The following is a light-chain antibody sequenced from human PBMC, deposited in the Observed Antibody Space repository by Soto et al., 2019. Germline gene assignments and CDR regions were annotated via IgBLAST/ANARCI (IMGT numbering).Light chain of an antibody. CDR3: QHYNSYSEA. J-gene: IGKJ1*01. V-gene: IGKV1-5*03. CDR2: KAS. CDR1: QTISSW. Sequence: DIHITQSPSTLSASVGDRVTITCRASQTISSWLAWYQQKPGKAPKLLIYKASTLKSGVPSRFSGSGSGTEFTLTISSLQPDDFATYYCQHYNSYSEAFGQGTKVDIK.